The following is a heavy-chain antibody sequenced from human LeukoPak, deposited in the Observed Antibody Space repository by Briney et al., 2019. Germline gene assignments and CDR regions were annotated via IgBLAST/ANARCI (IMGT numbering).Heavy chain of an antibody. CDR2: IRSDGSTK. D-gene: IGHD6-13*01. CDR1: GFTFSSYA. J-gene: IGHJ4*02. Sequence: GGSLRLSCAASGFTFSSYAFNWVRQALGKGLEWVAFIRSDGSTKYYTDSVKGRITISRDNSKNTMYLQMNSLRPEDTAIYYCAKVDSSSWGILDYWGQGTLVTVSS. CDR3: AKVDSSSWGILDY. V-gene: IGHV3-30*02.